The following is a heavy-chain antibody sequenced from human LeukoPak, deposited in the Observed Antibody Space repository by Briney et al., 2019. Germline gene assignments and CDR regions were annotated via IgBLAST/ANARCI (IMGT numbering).Heavy chain of an antibody. CDR3: ARDWVYKIDY. Sequence: GGSLRLSCETAGFTFSSYVLHWVRRTPGKGLVWVSRISHDGIISYADSVKGRFTISRDNAKNTLTLQMNSLRVEDTAVYFCARDWVYKIDYWGRGTLVTVSS. CDR1: GFTFSSYV. V-gene: IGHV3-74*01. J-gene: IGHJ4*02. D-gene: IGHD1-1*01. CDR2: ISHDGII.